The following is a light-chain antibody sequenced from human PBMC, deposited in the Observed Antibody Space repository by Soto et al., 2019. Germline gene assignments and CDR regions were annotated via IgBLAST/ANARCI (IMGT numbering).Light chain of an antibody. Sequence: EIVLTQSPGTLSLSQGERATLSCRASQSVSSSYLAWYQQKPGQAPRLLIYGASSRATGITVRCSGSGSGTDFTLPITSLEHEGVALYYDEQYCSSPLTFGGGAQV. V-gene: IGKV3-20*01. CDR3: EQYCSSPLT. J-gene: IGKJ4*01. CDR1: QSVSSSY. CDR2: GAS.